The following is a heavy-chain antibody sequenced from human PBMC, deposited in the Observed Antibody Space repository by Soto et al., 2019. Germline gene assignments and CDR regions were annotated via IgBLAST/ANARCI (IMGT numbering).Heavy chain of an antibody. Sequence: SSVKVSCKTSGGTFSSYAISWVRQAPGQGLEWMGGIVPIVDTSTYAQKFQGRVTITADESTSTVYMELSSLRSDDTAVYYCVRVDAIRGYPANWGQGTLVSVSS. CDR2: IVPIVDTS. D-gene: IGHD5-12*01. V-gene: IGHV1-69*13. CDR3: VRVDAIRGYPAN. J-gene: IGHJ4*02. CDR1: GGTFSSYA.